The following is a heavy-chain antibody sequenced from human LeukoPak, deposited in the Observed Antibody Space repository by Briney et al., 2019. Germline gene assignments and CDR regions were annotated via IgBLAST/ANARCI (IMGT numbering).Heavy chain of an antibody. CDR1: GDSVSSNSAA. Sequence: SQTLSLTCAISGDSVSSNSAAWNWIRQSPSRGLEWLVRTYYRSKWYYDYAVAVKSRISINPDTSKNQFSLQLSSVTPEDTAVYYCARDPVGGSTIFDYWGQGTLVTVSS. CDR3: ARDPVGGSTIFDY. J-gene: IGHJ4*02. CDR2: TYYRSKWYY. D-gene: IGHD1-26*01. V-gene: IGHV6-1*01.